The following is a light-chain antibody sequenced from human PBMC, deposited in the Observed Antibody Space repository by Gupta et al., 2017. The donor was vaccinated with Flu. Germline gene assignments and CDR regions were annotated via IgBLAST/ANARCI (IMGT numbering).Light chain of an antibody. V-gene: IGKV1-5*03. CDR2: KAS. Sequence: DIQMTQPPSTLSVSVGDSVTIPCQANQSISSWLAWHQQKPGEAPKLLIYKASKLESGVPSKFSGGGSGTEFTLTISRLQPDDFATYYCQQYNTYPRTFGQGTKVEI. J-gene: IGKJ1*01. CDR3: QQYNTYPRT. CDR1: QSISSW.